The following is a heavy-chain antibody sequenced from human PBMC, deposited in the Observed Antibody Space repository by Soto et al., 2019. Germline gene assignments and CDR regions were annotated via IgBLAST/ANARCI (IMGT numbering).Heavy chain of an antibody. D-gene: IGHD6-6*01. J-gene: IGHJ4*02. CDR1: GFTFSSYG. Sequence: GGSLRLSCAASGFTFSSYGMHWVRQAPGKGLEWVAVISYDGSNKYYADSVKGRFTISRDNSKNTLYLQMNSLRAEDTAVYYCAKDGGAAPVQYFDYWGQGTLVTVSS. V-gene: IGHV3-30*18. CDR3: AKDGGAAPVQYFDY. CDR2: ISYDGSNK.